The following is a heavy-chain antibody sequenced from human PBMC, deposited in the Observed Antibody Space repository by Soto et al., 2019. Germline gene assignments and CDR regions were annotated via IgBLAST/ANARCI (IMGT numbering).Heavy chain of an antibody. J-gene: IGHJ3*02. CDR2: ITADGGT. V-gene: IGHV3-23*01. Sequence: EVQVLESGGGLVQPGGSLRLSCEGSEFTVSGHAMTWIRQAPGKGPEWVSTITADGGTYYADSVKGRFAMSRDTSENTLYLQMNCLGAEDTAVYYCAPHVSCSGGSCQYDAFAIRGQGTMVTVSS. CDR3: APHVSCSGGSCQYDAFAI. D-gene: IGHD2-15*01. CDR1: EFTVSGHA.